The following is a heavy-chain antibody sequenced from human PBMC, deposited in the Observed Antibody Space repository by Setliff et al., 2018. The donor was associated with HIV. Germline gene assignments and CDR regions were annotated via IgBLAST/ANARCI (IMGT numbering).Heavy chain of an antibody. V-gene: IGHV1-46*01. D-gene: IGHD2-21*01. Sequence: ASVKVSCKASGYTFTSYYMHWVRQAPGQGLEWMGIINPSGGSTSYAQKFQGRVTITTDESTSTAYMELSSLRSDDTAVYYCARDGERYNFDIWGQGTMVTVSS. CDR2: INPSGGST. CDR3: ARDGERYNFDI. J-gene: IGHJ3*02. CDR1: GYTFTSYY.